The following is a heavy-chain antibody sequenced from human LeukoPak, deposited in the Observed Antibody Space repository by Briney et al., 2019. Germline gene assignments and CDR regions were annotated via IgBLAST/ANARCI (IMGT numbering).Heavy chain of an antibody. CDR1: GGSISTSSYY. J-gene: IGHJ4*02. D-gene: IGHD3-22*01. CDR2: IFYSGTT. Sequence: SETLSLTCTVSGGSISTSSYYWGWVRQPPGKGLEWIGNIFYSGTTNYTPSLKSRVTMSVDTSKNQFSLRLISVTATDSAVYYCAQIRDSSGYYYVSQYWGQGILVTVSS. CDR3: AQIRDSSGYYYVSQY. V-gene: IGHV4-39*01.